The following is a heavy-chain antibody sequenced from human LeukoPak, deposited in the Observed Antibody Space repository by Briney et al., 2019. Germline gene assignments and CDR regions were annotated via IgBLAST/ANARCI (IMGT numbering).Heavy chain of an antibody. CDR3: ARAINYYDSSGQSLKDV. CDR1: GGSISSYY. V-gene: IGHV4-59*01. D-gene: IGHD3-22*01. J-gene: IGHJ6*04. Sequence: SETLSLTCTVSGGSISSYYWSWIRQPPGKGLEWIGYIYYSGSTNYNPSLKSRVTISVDTSKNQFSLKLSSVTAADTAVYYCARAINYYDSSGQSLKDVWGKGTTVTISS. CDR2: IYYSGST.